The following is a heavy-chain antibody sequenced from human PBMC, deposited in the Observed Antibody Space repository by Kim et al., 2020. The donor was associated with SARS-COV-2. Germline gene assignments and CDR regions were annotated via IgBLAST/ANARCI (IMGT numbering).Heavy chain of an antibody. D-gene: IGHD2-15*01. V-gene: IGHV3-53*01. CDR2: IYSGGTT. CDR3: ARDPSPHSCYYYFDY. CDR1: GLTVSKSY. Sequence: GGSLRLSCAASGLTVSKSYMTWVRQAPGKGLEWVSVIYSGGTTYYADSVKGRFTISRDSSKNTVYLQMNSLRAEDTAVYYCARDPSPHSCYYYFDYWGQG. J-gene: IGHJ4*02.